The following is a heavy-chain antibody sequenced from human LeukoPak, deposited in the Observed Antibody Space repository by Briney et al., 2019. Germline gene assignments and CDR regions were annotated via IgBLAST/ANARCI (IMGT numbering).Heavy chain of an antibody. Sequence: GSLRLSCAASGLTVNNNYMNWVRQHPGKGLEWIGYIYYSGSTYYNPSLKSRVTISVDTSKNQFSLKLSSVTAADTAVYYCARAPIVVVPAAPPVFGYYGMDVWGQGTTVTVSS. CDR3: ARAPIVVVPAAPPVFGYYGMDV. CDR2: IYYSGST. V-gene: IGHV4-59*02. D-gene: IGHD2-2*01. J-gene: IGHJ6*02. CDR1: GLTVNNNY.